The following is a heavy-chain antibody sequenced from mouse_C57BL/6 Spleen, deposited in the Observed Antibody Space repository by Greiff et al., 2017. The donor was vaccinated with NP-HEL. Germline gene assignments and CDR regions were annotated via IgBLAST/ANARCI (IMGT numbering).Heavy chain of an antibody. CDR1: GFTFSDYY. J-gene: IGHJ1*03. V-gene: IGHV5-16*01. CDR2: INYDGSST. D-gene: IGHD2-3*01. Sequence: EVHLVESEGGLVQPGSSMKLSCTASGFTFSDYYMAWVRQVPEKGLEWVANINYDGSSTYYLDSLKSRFIISRDNAKNILYLQMSSLKSEDTATYYCARRGYDGYYDWYFDVWGTGTTVTVSS. CDR3: ARRGYDGYYDWYFDV.